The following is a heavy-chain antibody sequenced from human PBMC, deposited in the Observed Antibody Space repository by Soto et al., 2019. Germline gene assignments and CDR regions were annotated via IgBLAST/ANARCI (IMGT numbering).Heavy chain of an antibody. CDR2: IFHSETT. D-gene: IGHD6-19*01. CDR1: GASVSSDNW. J-gene: IGHJ3*02. V-gene: IGHV4-4*02. CDR3: AKNGWYSADI. Sequence: QMRLQESGPGLVKPSGTLSLACAVSGASVSSDNWWSWVRQPPGKGLEWIGEIFHSETTNYNPSLKSRATISADKSKNQFSLTLTSVTAADTAVYYCAKNGWYSADIWGQGTMVTVSS.